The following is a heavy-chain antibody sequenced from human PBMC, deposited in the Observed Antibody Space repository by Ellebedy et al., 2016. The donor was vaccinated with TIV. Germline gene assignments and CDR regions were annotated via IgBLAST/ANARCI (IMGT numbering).Heavy chain of an antibody. J-gene: IGHJ4*02. Sequence: SETLSLTXTVSGGSISSSSYYWGWIRQPPGKGLEWIGSIYYSGSTYYNPSLKSRVTISVDTSKNQFSLKLSSVTAADTAVYYCASLAGYSSSWYKAHFDYWGQGTLVTVSS. CDR2: IYYSGST. V-gene: IGHV4-39*01. CDR3: ASLAGYSSSWYKAHFDY. D-gene: IGHD6-13*01. CDR1: GGSISSSSYY.